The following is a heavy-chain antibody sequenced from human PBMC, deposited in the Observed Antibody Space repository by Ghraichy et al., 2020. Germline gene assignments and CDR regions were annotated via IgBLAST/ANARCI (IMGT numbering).Heavy chain of an antibody. Sequence: GVLRLSCTASGFTFGDYIMSWFRQAPGMGLEWIGFIRNKAYGGTTQYAASVKGRFTISRDDSKSIAYLQMNSLKTEDTAVYYCTRGVSGDPFDYWGQGTLVTVSS. CDR3: TRGVSGDPFDY. CDR2: IRNKAYGGTT. CDR1: GFTFGDYI. J-gene: IGHJ4*02. D-gene: IGHD2-21*02. V-gene: IGHV3-49*03.